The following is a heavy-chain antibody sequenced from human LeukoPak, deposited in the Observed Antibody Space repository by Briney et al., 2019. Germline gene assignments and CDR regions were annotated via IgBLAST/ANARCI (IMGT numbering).Heavy chain of an antibody. CDR2: INQSGST. CDR3: ARRTRKVRGVPGKYYLDY. Sequence: SETLSLTCAVYGGSFNYYWSWIRRPPGKGLEWTGEINQSGSTNYTPSLKSRLTISVDTAKNQFSLNLTSVTAADAGVYYCARRTRKVRGVPGKYYLDYWGQGTLVTVSS. V-gene: IGHV4-34*01. CDR1: GGSFNYY. D-gene: IGHD3-10*01. J-gene: IGHJ4*02.